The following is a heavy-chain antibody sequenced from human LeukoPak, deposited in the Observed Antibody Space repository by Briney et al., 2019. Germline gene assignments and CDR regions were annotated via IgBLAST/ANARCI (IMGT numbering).Heavy chain of an antibody. V-gene: IGHV1-2*02. J-gene: IGHJ5*02. CDR3: ARERGDYDILTGYYGNNWFDP. CDR1: GYTFTGYY. CDR2: INPNSGGT. Sequence: GASVKVSCKASGYTFTGYYMHWVRQAPGQGLEWMGWINPNSGGTNYAQKFQGRVTMTRDTSISTAYMELRSLRSDDTAVYYCARERGDYDILTGYYGNNWFDPWGQGTLVTVSS. D-gene: IGHD3-9*01.